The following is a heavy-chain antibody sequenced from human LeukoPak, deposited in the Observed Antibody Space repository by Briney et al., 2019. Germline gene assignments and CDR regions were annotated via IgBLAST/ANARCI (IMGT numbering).Heavy chain of an antibody. CDR1: GFTFNNYG. J-gene: IGHJ4*02. CDR2: ISYDGSDK. Sequence: PGGSLRLSCAASGFTFNNYGMHWVRQAPGKGLEWVAVISYDGSDKYYADSVKGRFTISRDNSNNTLYLQMNSLRVEDTAVYYCARRWSFDYWGQGTLVTVSS. V-gene: IGHV3-30*19. D-gene: IGHD6-13*01. CDR3: ARRWSFDY.